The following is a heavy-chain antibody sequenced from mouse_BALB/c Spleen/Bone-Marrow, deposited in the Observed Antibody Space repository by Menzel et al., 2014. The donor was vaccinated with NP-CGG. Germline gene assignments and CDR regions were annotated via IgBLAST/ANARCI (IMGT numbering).Heavy chain of an antibody. CDR2: IYSGGST. V-gene: IGHV5-6-5*01. D-gene: IGHD1-1*01. CDR3: ARRYYGYWYFDV. Sequence: EVKLVESGGGLVKPGGSLKLSCVASGFTFSTYAMSWVRQTPEKRLEWVASIYSGGSTYYPDSVKGRFTISRDNARNILYLQMNSLRSEDTAMYYCARRYYGYWYFDVWGAGTTVTVSS. CDR1: GFTFSTYA. J-gene: IGHJ1*01.